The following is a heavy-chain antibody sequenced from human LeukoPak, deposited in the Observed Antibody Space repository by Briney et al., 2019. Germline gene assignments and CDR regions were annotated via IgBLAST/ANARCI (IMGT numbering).Heavy chain of an antibody. CDR3: ARAGFWAFDY. D-gene: IGHD3-3*01. J-gene: IGHJ4*02. CDR2: IYTSGST. V-gene: IGHV4-61*02. CDR1: GGSISSGSYY. Sequence: KASETLSLTCTVSGGSISSGSYYWSWIRQPAGKGLEWIGRIYTSGSTNYNPSLKSRVTISVDTSKYQFSLKLSSVTAADTAVYYCARAGFWAFDYWGQGTLVTVSS.